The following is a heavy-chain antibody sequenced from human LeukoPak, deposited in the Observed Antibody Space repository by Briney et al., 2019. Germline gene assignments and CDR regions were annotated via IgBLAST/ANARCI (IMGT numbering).Heavy chain of an antibody. Sequence: SETLSLTCTVSGGSISSGDYCWSWIRQPPGKGLEWIGYIYYSGSTYYNPSLKSRVTISVDTSKNQFSLKLSSVTAADTAVYYCARVEGYYGSGSIRYWGQGTLVTVSS. D-gene: IGHD3-10*01. CDR2: IYYSGST. J-gene: IGHJ4*02. CDR1: GGSISSGDYC. V-gene: IGHV4-30-4*01. CDR3: ARVEGYYGSGSIRY.